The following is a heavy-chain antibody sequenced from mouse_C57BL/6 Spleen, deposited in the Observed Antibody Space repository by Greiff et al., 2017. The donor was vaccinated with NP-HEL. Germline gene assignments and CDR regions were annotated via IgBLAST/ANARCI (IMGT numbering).Heavy chain of an antibody. CDR3: ARHEDTGYYGSSNYAMDY. V-gene: IGHV1-62-2*01. Sequence: VQLQQSGAELVKPGASVKLSCKASGYTFTEYTIHWVKQRSGQGLEWIGWFYPGSGSIKYNEKFKDKATLTADKSSSTVYMELSRLTSEDSAVYFCARHEDTGYYGSSNYAMDYWGQGTSVTVSS. J-gene: IGHJ4*01. CDR2: FYPGSGSI. CDR1: GYTFTEYT. D-gene: IGHD1-1*01.